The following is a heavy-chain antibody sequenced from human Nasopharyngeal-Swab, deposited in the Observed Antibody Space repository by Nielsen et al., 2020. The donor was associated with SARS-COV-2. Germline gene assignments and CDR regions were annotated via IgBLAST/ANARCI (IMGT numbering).Heavy chain of an antibody. D-gene: IGHD2-2*01. V-gene: IGHV1-2*06. CDR3: ARGYCSSSTCYFGNHDTFDI. Sequence: GESLKISCKASGYTFTGYFIHWVRQAPGQGPEWMGRINPNSGGTNSAQKFQGRVTMTRDTSTSTAYMELSRLRSDDTAVYYCARGYCSSSTCYFGNHDTFDIWGQGTLVTVSP. CDR2: INPNSGGT. CDR1: GYTFTGYF. J-gene: IGHJ3*02.